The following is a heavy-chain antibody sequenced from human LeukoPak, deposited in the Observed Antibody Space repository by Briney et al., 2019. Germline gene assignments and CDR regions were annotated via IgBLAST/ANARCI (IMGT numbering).Heavy chain of an antibody. CDR3: AKEGTVTTGVLNY. Sequence: GGSLRLSCAASGFTFSSYAMHWVRQAPGKGLEWVAVISYDGSNKYYADSVKGRFTISRDNSKNTLYLQMNSLRAEDTAVYYRAKEGTVTTGVLNYWGQGTLVTVSS. CDR1: GFTFSSYA. J-gene: IGHJ4*02. D-gene: IGHD4-11*01. V-gene: IGHV3-30-3*01. CDR2: ISYDGSNK.